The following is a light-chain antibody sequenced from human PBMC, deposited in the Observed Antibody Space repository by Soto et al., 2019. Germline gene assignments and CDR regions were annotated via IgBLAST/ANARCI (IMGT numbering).Light chain of an antibody. CDR1: SSDVGGYNY. CDR2: EVS. CDR3: SSYTSSSTRV. J-gene: IGLJ1*01. Sequence: QSALTQPASVSGSPGQSITISCTGTSSDVGGYNYVSWYQHHPGKAPELMIFEVSNRPSGVSQRFSGSKSGNTASLTISGLQTEDEGDYYCSSYTSSSTRVFGTGTKLTVL. V-gene: IGLV2-14*01.